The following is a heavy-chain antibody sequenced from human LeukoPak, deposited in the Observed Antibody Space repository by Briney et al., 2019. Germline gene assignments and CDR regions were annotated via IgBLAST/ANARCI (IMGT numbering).Heavy chain of an antibody. CDR2: ISAYNGNT. D-gene: IGHD6-13*01. V-gene: IGHV1-18*01. J-gene: IGHJ5*02. CDR3: ARSTGSSWSRGGWFDP. Sequence: ASVKVSCKASGYTLTSYGISWVRQAPGQGLEWMGWISAYNGNTNYAQKLQGRVTMTTDTSTSTAYMELRSLRSDDTAVYYCARSTGSSWSRGGWFDPWGQGTLVTVSS. CDR1: GYTLTSYG.